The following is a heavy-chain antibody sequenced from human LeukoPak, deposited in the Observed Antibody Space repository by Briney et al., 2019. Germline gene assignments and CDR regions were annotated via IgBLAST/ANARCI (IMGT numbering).Heavy chain of an antibody. CDR2: IWYDGSNK. J-gene: IGHJ4*02. Sequence: GGSLRLSCAASGFTFSSYGMHWVRQAPGKGLEWVAVIWYDGSNKYYADSVKGRFTISRDNSKNTLYLQMNSLRAEDTAVYYCAKESHCSGGSCSPPFDYWGQGTLVTVSS. D-gene: IGHD2-15*01. CDR1: GFTFSSYG. CDR3: AKESHCSGGSCSPPFDY. V-gene: IGHV3-33*06.